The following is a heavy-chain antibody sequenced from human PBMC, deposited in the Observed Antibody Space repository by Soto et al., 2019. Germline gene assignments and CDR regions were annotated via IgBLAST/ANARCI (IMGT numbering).Heavy chain of an antibody. J-gene: IGHJ5*02. V-gene: IGHV4-59*01. CDR2: AYYSGST. CDR3: ARDRSTYGGGGTGEVKENWFDP. Sequence: SETLSLTCTVSGGSISHYYWSWIRQSPGKGLEWIGYAYYSGSTGYNPSLKSRVTMSVDTSKNQVSLKLNSVTTADTAVYYCARDRSTYGGGGTGEVKENWFDPWGPGTLVTVSS. CDR1: GGSISHYY. D-gene: IGHD2-8*01.